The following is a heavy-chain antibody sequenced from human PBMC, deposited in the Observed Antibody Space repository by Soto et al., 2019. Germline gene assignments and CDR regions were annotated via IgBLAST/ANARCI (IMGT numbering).Heavy chain of an antibody. D-gene: IGHD3-3*01. CDR2: IYYSGST. CDR1: GGPISSGGYY. CDR3: ARNTYYDFWSGYPPGDYGMDV. J-gene: IGHJ6*02. Sequence: PSQTLSLTCTVSGGPISSGGYYWNWIRQHPGKGLEWIGYIYYSGSTYYNPSLKSRVTISVDTSKNQFSLKLSSVTAADTAVYYCARNTYYDFWSGYPPGDYGMDVWGQVTTVTVSS. V-gene: IGHV4-31*03.